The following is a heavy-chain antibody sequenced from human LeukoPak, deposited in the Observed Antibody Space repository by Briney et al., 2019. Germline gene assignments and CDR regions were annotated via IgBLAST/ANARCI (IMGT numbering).Heavy chain of an antibody. CDR2: INPNSGGT. CDR1: GYTFTGYY. CDR3: ARANIRAGHSGYDFGY. V-gene: IGHV1-2*02. D-gene: IGHD5-12*01. J-gene: IGHJ4*02. Sequence: ASVKVSCKASGYTFTGYYMHWVRQAPGQGLEWMGWINPNSGGTNYAQKFQGRVTMTRATSISTAYMELSRLRSDDTAVYYCARANIRAGHSGYDFGYWGQGTLVTVSS.